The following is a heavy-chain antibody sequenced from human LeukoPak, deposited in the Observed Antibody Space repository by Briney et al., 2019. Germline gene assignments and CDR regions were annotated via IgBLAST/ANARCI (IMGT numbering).Heavy chain of an antibody. J-gene: IGHJ4*02. V-gene: IGHV4-34*01. D-gene: IGHD3-10*01. CDR2: INHSGST. CDR1: GGSFSGYY. Sequence: SETLSLTCAVYGGSFSGYYWSWIRQPPGKGLEWIGEINHSGSTNYNPSLKSRVTISVDTSKNQFSLKLSSVTAADTAVYYCASRAPRLYYYGSGRSFDYWGQGTLATVSS. CDR3: ASRAPRLYYYGSGRSFDY.